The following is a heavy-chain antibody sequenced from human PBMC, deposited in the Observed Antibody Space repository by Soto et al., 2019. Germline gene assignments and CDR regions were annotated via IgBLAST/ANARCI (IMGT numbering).Heavy chain of an antibody. Sequence: APVKASCKASGYTFTSYDINWVRQATGQGLEWMGWMNPNSGNTGYAQKFQGRVTMTRNTSISTAYMELSSLRSEDTAVYYCAIVTYYYDSSGYYTDAFDIWGQGTMVTVSS. V-gene: IGHV1-8*01. J-gene: IGHJ3*02. CDR3: AIVTYYYDSSGYYTDAFDI. CDR1: GYTFTSYD. D-gene: IGHD3-22*01. CDR2: MNPNSGNT.